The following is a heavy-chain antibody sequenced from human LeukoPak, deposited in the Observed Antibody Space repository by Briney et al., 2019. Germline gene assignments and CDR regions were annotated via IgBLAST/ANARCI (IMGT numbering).Heavy chain of an antibody. CDR3: AREGAYGDQPQGVEAFDI. J-gene: IGHJ3*02. CDR1: GGSISSSSYY. CDR2: IYYSGST. D-gene: IGHD4-17*01. V-gene: IGHV4-39*07. Sequence: PSETLSLTCTVSGGSISSSSYYWGWIRQPPGKGLEWIGSIYYSGSTYYNPSLKSRVTISVDTSKNQFSLKLSSVTAADTAVYYCAREGAYGDQPQGVEAFDIWGQGTMVTVSS.